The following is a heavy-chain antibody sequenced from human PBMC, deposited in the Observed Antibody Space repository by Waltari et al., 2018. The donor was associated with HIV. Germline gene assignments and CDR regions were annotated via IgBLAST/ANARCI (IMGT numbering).Heavy chain of an antibody. Sequence: QVQLVQSGSEVKNSGASVRVSCHTSGYTFAAYYIYWMRQAPGEGLEWLGWINTTDCDTGYAQKFQGWLIVTRDTSTGTVYMSLSRLRSDDTATYYCARAESTTWANFDFWGQGTLVSVSS. CDR1: GYTFAAYY. J-gene: IGHJ4*02. CDR3: ARAESTTWANFDF. CDR2: INTTDCDT. D-gene: IGHD1-26*01. V-gene: IGHV1-2*04.